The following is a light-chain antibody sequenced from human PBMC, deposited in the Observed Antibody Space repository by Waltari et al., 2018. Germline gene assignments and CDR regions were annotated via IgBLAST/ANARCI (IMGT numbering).Light chain of an antibody. Sequence: QSALTQPASVSGSPGQSITISCTGTSSDIGSYNYFSWYQQHPGKAPNLIIFDVPNRPSGVSNRFSGSKSGNTASLIISGLQGEDEADYYCSSYMDTTALELFGGGTSLTVL. V-gene: IGLV2-14*03. CDR1: SSDIGSYNY. CDR3: SSYMDTTALEL. CDR2: DVP. J-gene: IGLJ2*01.